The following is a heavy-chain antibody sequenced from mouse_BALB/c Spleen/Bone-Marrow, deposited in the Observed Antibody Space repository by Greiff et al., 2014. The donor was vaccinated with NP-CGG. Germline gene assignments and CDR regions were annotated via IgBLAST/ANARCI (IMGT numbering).Heavy chain of an antibody. CDR2: INPGSGGA. CDR3: ARFGRYYFDY. CDR1: GYAFTNYL. V-gene: IGHV1-54*01. J-gene: IGHJ2*01. Sequence: VQLQQSGAELVRPGTAVNVSCKASGYAFTNYLIEWVKQRPGQGLEWIGVINPGSGGANYNEKFKGKATLTADKSSSTAYMQLNSLTSDNSAVYFCARFGRYYFDYWSQGTTLTIYS.